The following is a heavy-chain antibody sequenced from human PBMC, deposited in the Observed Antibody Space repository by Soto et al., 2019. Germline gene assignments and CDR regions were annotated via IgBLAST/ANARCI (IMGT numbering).Heavy chain of an antibody. V-gene: IGHV2-70*13. CDR3: ARSIRGPRRFNGMDV. J-gene: IGHJ6*02. D-gene: IGHD1-20*01. CDR1: GFSLTSPGMC. Sequence: SGPTLVNPTETLTLACTFSGFSLTSPGMCVSWIRQPPGKALEWLALIERDDDDKYYSTSLKTRLTISKDTRKNQVVLTMANMDPADTGTYYCARSIRGPRRFNGMDVWGQGTTVTVSS. CDR2: IERDDDDK.